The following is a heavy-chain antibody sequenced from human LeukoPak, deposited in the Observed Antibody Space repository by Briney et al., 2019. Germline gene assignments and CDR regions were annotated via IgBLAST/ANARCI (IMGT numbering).Heavy chain of an antibody. D-gene: IGHD3-10*01. CDR1: GGSFSGYY. CDR2: INHSGST. V-gene: IGHV4-34*01. J-gene: IGHJ4*02. Sequence: SETLSLTCAVYGGSFSGYYWSWIRQPPVKGLEWIGEINHSGSTNYNPSLKSRVTISVDTSKNQFSLKLSSVTAADTAVYYCARGLTMVRGVTDYWGQGTLVTVSS. CDR3: ARGLTMVRGVTDY.